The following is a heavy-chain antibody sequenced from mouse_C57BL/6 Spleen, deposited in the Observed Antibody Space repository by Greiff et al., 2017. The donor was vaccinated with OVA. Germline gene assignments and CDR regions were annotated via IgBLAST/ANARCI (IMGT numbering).Heavy chain of an antibody. J-gene: IGHJ3*01. D-gene: IGHD2-5*01. CDR2: IDPSDSET. CDR3: ARRNDSNPFAY. V-gene: IGHV1-52*01. Sequence: VQLQQPGAELVRPGSSVKLSCKASGYTFTSYWMHWVKQRPIQGLEWIGNIDPSDSETHYNQKFKDKATLTVDKSSSTAYMQLSSLTSEDSAVYYCARRNDSNPFAYWGQGTLVTVSA. CDR1: GYTFTSYW.